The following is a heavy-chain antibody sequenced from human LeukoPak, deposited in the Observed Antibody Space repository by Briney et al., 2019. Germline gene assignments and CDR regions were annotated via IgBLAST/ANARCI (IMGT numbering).Heavy chain of an antibody. D-gene: IGHD1-7*01. CDR1: GFTFSSYA. CDR2: ISYDGSNK. V-gene: IGHV3-30-3*01. J-gene: IGHJ6*02. CDR3: ARDGPLEVRPYWDYYYGMDV. Sequence: GRSLRLSCAASGFTFSSYAMHWVRQAPGKGLEWVAVISYDGSNKYYADPVKGRFTISRDNAKNSLYLQMNSLRAEDTAVYYCARDGPLEVRPYWDYYYGMDVWGQGTTVTVSS.